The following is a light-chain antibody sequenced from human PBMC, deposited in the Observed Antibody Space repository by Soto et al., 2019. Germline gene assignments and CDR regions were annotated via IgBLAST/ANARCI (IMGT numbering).Light chain of an antibody. CDR1: QSISSW. CDR3: QQSWT. CDR2: DAS. Sequence: DIQMTQSPSTLSASVGDRVTITCRASQSISSWLAWYQQKPGKAPKLLIYDASSLESGVPSRFSGSGSGTEFTLTISSLQHDDFATYYCQQSWTFGQGTKVEIK. J-gene: IGKJ1*01. V-gene: IGKV1-5*01.